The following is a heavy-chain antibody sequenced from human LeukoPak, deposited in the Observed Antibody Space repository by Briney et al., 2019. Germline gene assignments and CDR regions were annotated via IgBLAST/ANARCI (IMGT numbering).Heavy chain of an antibody. V-gene: IGHV4-34*01. D-gene: IGHD3-9*01. J-gene: IGHJ3*02. CDR1: GGSFSGYY. Sequence: SETLSLTCAVYGGSFSGYYWSWIRQPPGKGLEWIGEINHSGSTNYNPSLKSRVTISVDTSKNQFSLKLNSVTAADTAVYYCARDFDGDHDQDAFDIWGQGTLVTVSS. CDR3: ARDFDGDHDQDAFDI. CDR2: INHSGST.